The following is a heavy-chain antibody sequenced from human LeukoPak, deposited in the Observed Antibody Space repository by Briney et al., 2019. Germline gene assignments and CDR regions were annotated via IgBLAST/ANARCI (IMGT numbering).Heavy chain of an antibody. J-gene: IGHJ4*02. D-gene: IGHD2-15*01. CDR2: IYPGGSNT. Sequence: GESLKISCKGSGYSFTSHWLGWVRQMPGKGLERMGIIYPGGSNTIYSPSFQGQVTISADKSISTAYLQWSSLKASDTAMYFCARRYCSGGTCYYFDSWGQGTLVTVSS. CDR1: GYSFTSHW. CDR3: ARRYCSGGTCYYFDS. V-gene: IGHV5-51*01.